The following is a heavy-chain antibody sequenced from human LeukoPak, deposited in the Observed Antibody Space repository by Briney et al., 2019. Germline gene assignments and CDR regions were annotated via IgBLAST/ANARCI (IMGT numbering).Heavy chain of an antibody. D-gene: IGHD2-21*02. CDR3: ARAEDCGGDCYSYWFDP. Sequence: PSETLSLTCTVSGGSISSYHWSWFRQAPGKGLEWIGYIYYSGSTNYNPSLKSRVTISVDTSKNQFSPKLSSVTAADTAVYYCARAEDCGGDCYSYWFDPWGQGTLVTVSS. CDR2: IYYSGST. V-gene: IGHV4-59*01. J-gene: IGHJ5*02. CDR1: GGSISSYH.